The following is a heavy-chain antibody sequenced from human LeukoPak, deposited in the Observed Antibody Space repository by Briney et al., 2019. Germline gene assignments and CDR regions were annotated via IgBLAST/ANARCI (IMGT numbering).Heavy chain of an antibody. Sequence: PGGSLRLSCAASGFTVSSNYMSWVRQAPGKGLEWVSVIYSGGSTYYADSVKGRFTISRDNSKNTLYLQMNSLRAEDTAVYYCARGDYYGSGSFFDYWGQGTLVTVSS. CDR3: ARGDYYGSGSFFDY. J-gene: IGHJ4*02. D-gene: IGHD3-10*01. V-gene: IGHV3-66*01. CDR1: GFTVSSNY. CDR2: IYSGGST.